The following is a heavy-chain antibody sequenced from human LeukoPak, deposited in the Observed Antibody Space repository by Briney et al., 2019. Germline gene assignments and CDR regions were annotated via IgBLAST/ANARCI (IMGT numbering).Heavy chain of an antibody. Sequence: SETLSLTCTVSGGSISSSSYYWSWIRQPAGKGLEWIGRIYTSGSTNYNPSLKSRVTMSVDTSKNQFSLKLSSVTAADTAVYYCARGAYYDILTGYLYFDYWGQGTLVTVSS. CDR2: IYTSGST. D-gene: IGHD3-9*01. CDR1: GGSISSSSYY. CDR3: ARGAYYDILTGYLYFDY. J-gene: IGHJ4*02. V-gene: IGHV4-61*02.